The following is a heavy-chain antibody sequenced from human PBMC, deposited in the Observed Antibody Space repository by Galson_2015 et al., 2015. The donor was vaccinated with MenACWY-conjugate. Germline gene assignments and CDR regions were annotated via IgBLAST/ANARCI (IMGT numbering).Heavy chain of an antibody. CDR3: ARSAPGYSSGWYDY. D-gene: IGHD6-19*01. V-gene: IGHV3-11*06. Sequence: SLRLSCAASGFTFSDYYMSWIRQAPGKGLEWVSYISSSSSYTNYADSVKGRFTISRDNAKNSLYLQMNSLRAEDTAVYYCARSAPGYSSGWYDYWGQGTLVTVSS. J-gene: IGHJ4*02. CDR1: GFTFSDYY. CDR2: ISSSSSYT.